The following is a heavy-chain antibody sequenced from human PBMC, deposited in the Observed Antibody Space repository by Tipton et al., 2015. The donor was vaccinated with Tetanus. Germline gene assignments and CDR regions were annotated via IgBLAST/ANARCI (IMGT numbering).Heavy chain of an antibody. V-gene: IGHV4-39*02. CDR1: GGSISSSSYY. D-gene: IGHD2-8*01. J-gene: IGHJ4*02. Sequence: TLSLTCTASGGSISSSSYYWGWIRQPPGKGLEWIGSIYYSGSTYYNPSLKSRVTISVDTSKNQFSLKLSSVTAADTAVYYCARDPSGGVRYFDYWGQGTLVTVSS. CDR3: ARDPSGGVRYFDY. CDR2: IYYSGST.